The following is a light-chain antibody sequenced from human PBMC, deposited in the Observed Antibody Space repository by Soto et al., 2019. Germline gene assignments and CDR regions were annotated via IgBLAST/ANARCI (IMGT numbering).Light chain of an antibody. CDR3: NSYGGTNNYVV. Sequence: QSALTQPPSASGSPGQSVTISCTGTSSDVGGYNYVSWYRQHPGKAPQLIIYDVNKRPSGVSDRFSGSKSGNTASLTVSGLQAEDEADYYCNSYGGTNNYVVFGGGTKLTVL. CDR1: SSDVGGYNY. J-gene: IGLJ2*01. CDR2: DVN. V-gene: IGLV2-8*01.